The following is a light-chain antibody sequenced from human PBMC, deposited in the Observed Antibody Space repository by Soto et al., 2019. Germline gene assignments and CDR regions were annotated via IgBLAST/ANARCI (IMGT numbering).Light chain of an antibody. CDR1: SSDVGGYNY. CDR2: DVS. Sequence: QSALTQPRSVSGSPGQSVTISCTGTSSDVGGYNYVSWYQQHPGKAPKLMIYDVSKRPSGVPDRFSGSKSGNTASLTISGPQAEDEADYYCCSFAGSATWVFGGGTKVTVL. V-gene: IGLV2-11*01. CDR3: CSFAGSATWV. J-gene: IGLJ3*02.